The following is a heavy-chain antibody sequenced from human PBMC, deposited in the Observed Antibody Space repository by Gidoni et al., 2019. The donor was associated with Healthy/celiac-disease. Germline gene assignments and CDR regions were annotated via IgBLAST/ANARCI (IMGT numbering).Heavy chain of an antibody. CDR2: IWYDGSNK. J-gene: IGHJ4*02. D-gene: IGHD4-17*01. Sequence: QVQLVESGGGVVQPGRSLRLSCAASGFTFSSYGMHWVRQAPGKGLEWVAVIWYDGSNKYYADSVKGRFTISRDNSKNTLYLQMNSLRAEDTAVYYCARAHDYGDYYPSPFDYWGQGTLVTVSS. CDR3: ARAHDYGDYYPSPFDY. CDR1: GFTFSSYG. V-gene: IGHV3-33*01.